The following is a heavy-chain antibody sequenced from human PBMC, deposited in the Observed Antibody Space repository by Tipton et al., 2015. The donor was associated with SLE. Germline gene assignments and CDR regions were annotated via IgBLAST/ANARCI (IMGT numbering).Heavy chain of an antibody. CDR3: ARGGDTYFYDGSGYRSDFDV. J-gene: IGHJ3*01. Sequence: SLRLSCVVSGFTFRSYWMTWVRQAPGKGLEWVSGISGSGANTYYADSVKGRFTISRDNSRRTLNLQMNSLRAEDTAVYYCARGGDTYFYDGSGYRSDFDVWEPGTMVTVSS. CDR2: ISGSGANT. CDR1: GFTFRSYW. D-gene: IGHD3-22*01. V-gene: IGHV3-23*01.